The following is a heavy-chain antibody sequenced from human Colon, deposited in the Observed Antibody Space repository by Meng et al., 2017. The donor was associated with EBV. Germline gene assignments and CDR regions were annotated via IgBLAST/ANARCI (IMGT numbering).Heavy chain of an antibody. CDR1: GGSISSGGYY. J-gene: IGHJ5*02. CDR2: IHSSGST. Sequence: QVQRQASGPGLVKPSQTLSLTCTVSGGSISSGGYYWSWIRQHPGKGLEWIGYIHSSGSTYYNPSLRSRLTISVDTSKNQFSLKLSSVTAADTAVYYCARASYGSGSPLGESWFDPWGQGTLVTVSS. CDR3: ARASYGSGSPLGESWFDP. V-gene: IGHV4-31*03. D-gene: IGHD3-10*01.